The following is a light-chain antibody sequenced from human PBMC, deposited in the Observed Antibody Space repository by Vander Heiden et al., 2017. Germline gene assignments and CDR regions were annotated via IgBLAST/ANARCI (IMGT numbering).Light chain of an antibody. CDR1: QSISSY. CDR3: QQSYSTPFS. CDR2: AAS. J-gene: IGKJ3*01. V-gene: IGKV1-39*01. Sequence: IQMTQSPSSLSASLGDSVTITCRASQSISSYLNWYQQKPGKAPKLLIYAASSLQSGVPSRFSGSGSGTDFSLTISSLQPEDFATYYCQQSYSTPFSFGPGTKVDIK.